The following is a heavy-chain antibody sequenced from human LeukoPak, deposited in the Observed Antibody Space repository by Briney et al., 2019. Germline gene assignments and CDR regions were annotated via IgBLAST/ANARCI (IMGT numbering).Heavy chain of an antibody. CDR3: ARLGGSGYLPWSSITTSAFDY. J-gene: IGHJ4*02. CDR2: IYYSGST. V-gene: IGHV4-39*07. Sequence: SETLSLTCTVPGGSISSSSYYWGWIRQPPGKGLEWIGSIYYSGSTYYNPSLKNRVTISVDTSKNQFSLKLSSVTAADTAVYYCARLGGSGYLPWSSITTSAFDYWGQGTLVTVSS. CDR1: GGSISSSSYY. D-gene: IGHD3-22*01.